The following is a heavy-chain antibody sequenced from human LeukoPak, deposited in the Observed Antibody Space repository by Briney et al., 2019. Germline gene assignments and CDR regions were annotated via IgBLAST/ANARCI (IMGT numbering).Heavy chain of an antibody. CDR2: IWYDGSNK. D-gene: IGHD5-24*01. CDR1: GFTFSSYG. V-gene: IGHV3-33*08. J-gene: IGHJ6*02. Sequence: GGSLRLSCAASGFTFSSYGMHWVRQAPGKGLEWVAVIWYDGSNKYYADSVKGRFTISRDNSKNTLYLQMNSLRAEDTAVYYCARGRRDGYNLVAWRYFVMDVWGQGTTVTVSS. CDR3: ARGRRDGYNLVAWRYFVMDV.